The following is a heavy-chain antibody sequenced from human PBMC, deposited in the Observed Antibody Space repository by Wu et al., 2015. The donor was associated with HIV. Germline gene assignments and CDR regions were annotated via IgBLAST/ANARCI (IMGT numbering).Heavy chain of an antibody. CDR2: IYHSGST. V-gene: IGHV4-38-2*01. J-gene: IGHJ3*02. CDR3: ARHVAYDYVWGSHWTPDAFDI. D-gene: IGHD3-16*01. Sequence: QVQLQESGPGLVKPSETLSLTCAVSGYSISSGYYWGWIRQPPGKGLEWIGSIYHSGSTYYNPSLKSRVTISVDTSKNQFSLRLSSVTAADTAVYYCARHVAYDYVWGSHWTPDAFDIWGQGTMVTVSS. CDR1: GYSISSGYY.